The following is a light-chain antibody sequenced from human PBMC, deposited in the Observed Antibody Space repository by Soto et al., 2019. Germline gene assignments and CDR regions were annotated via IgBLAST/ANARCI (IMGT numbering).Light chain of an antibody. CDR3: QESLTSLGN. J-gene: IGKJ3*01. Sequence: DIQITHSPSSLSASVVDRVTITFLASQSISSYLNWFQQKPGKAPKLLIYAASSLPTGVPSRFSGSGSGTDFTLTISSLQREDFATYYCQESLTSLGNFGPGTKVDIK. V-gene: IGKV1-39*01. CDR1: QSISSY. CDR2: AAS.